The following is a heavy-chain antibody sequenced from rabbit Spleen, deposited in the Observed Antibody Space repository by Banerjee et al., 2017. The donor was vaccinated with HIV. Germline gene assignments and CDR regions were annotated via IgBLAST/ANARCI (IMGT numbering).Heavy chain of an antibody. D-gene: IGHD4-1*01. V-gene: IGHV1S47*01. CDR1: GFDFGRNA. Sequence: QEQLVESGGGLVQPEGSLTLTCKASGFDFGRNARCWARQAPGKGPEWIACIVNGDGSTYYASWVNGRFTISRSTSLATVTLQVTSLTAADTATYFCAREGGIVVAGAFDLWGPGTLVTVS. CDR2: IVNGDGST. J-gene: IGHJ4*01. CDR3: AREGGIVVAGAFDL.